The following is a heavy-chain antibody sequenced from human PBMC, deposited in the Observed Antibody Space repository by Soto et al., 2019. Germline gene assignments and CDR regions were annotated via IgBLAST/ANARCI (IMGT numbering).Heavy chain of an antibody. J-gene: IGHJ6*02. V-gene: IGHV4-39*01. CDR1: GGSISSSSYY. CDR2: IYYSGST. CDR3: ARLNCGGDCYYASGVPRFYYYGMDV. D-gene: IGHD2-21*02. Sequence: ASETLSLTCTVSGGSISSSSYYLGWIRQPPGKGLEWIGSIYYSGSTYYNPSLKSRVTISVDTSKNQFSLKLSSVTAADTAVYYCARLNCGGDCYYASGVPRFYYYGMDVWGQGTTVTVSS.